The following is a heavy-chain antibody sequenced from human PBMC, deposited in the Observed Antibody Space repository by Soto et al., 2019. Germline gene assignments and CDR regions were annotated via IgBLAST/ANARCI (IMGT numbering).Heavy chain of an antibody. CDR1: GYTFTGYY. CDR3: ARDKGAYYSHLAY. J-gene: IGHJ4*02. CDR2: INPNSGGT. Sequence: ASVKVSCKASGYTFTGYYMHWVRQAPGQGLEWMGWINPNSGGTNYAQKFQGRVTMTRDTSISTAYMELSRLRSDDTAVYYCARDKGAYYSHLAYWGQGTLVTVSS. D-gene: IGHD3-22*01. V-gene: IGHV1-2*02.